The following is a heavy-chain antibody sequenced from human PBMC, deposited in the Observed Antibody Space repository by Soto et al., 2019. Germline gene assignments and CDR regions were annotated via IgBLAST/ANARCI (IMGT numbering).Heavy chain of an antibody. D-gene: IGHD1-26*01. V-gene: IGHV5-51*01. J-gene: IGHJ5*02. CDR2: IFPADSDT. CDR1: GYNFDTSW. Sequence: GESLKISCKVSGYNFDTSWIGWVRQMPGKGLEWMGIIFPADSDTRYSPSFQGQVTLSVDKSISTAFLQWSSLRASDTALYYCAREVGAPSGWLDPWGQGTQVTVSS. CDR3: AREVGAPSGWLDP.